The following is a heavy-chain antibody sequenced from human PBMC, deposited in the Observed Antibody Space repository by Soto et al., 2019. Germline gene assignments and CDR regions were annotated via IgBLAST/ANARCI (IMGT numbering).Heavy chain of an antibody. J-gene: IGHJ4*02. CDR2: INPSGGST. CDR3: ARGPSGYRSGWYQN. CDR1: LYTFTSYY. V-gene: IGHV1-46*01. Sequence: SVGVAFNASLYTFTSYYMHWVRQAPGQGLEWMGIINPSGGSTSYAQKFQGRVTMTRDTSTSTVYMELSSLRSEDTAVYYCARGPSGYRSGWYQNWGQGTLVTVYS. D-gene: IGHD6-19*01.